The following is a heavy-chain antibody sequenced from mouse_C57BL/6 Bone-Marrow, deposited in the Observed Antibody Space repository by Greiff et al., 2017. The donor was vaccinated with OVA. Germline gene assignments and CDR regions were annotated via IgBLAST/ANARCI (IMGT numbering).Heavy chain of an antibody. CDR2: IHPRSGNT. V-gene: IGHV1-81*01. D-gene: IGHD1-1*01. J-gene: IGHJ1*03. CDR1: GYTFTSYG. Sequence: VKLVESGAELARPGASVKLSCKASGYTFTSYGISWVKQRTGQGLEWIGEIHPRSGNTYYNEKFKGKATLTADKSSSTAYMELRSLTSEDSAVYFCARWGTTVISDFDVWGTGTTVTVSS. CDR3: ARWGTTVISDFDV.